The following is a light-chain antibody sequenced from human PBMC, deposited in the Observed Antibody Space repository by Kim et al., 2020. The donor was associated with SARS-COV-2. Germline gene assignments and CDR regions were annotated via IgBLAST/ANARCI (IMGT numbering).Light chain of an antibody. Sequence: QSALSQPVSVSGSPGQSIAISCTGTSGDVGGYNSVSWYQQHPGKVPKVIIYDVTKRPSGVSDRFSGSKSGSTASLTISGLQAEDEADYYCSSYTSDTTLLFGGGTKVTVL. CDR3: SSYTSDTTLL. CDR1: SGDVGGYNS. J-gene: IGLJ3*02. V-gene: IGLV2-14*03. CDR2: DVT.